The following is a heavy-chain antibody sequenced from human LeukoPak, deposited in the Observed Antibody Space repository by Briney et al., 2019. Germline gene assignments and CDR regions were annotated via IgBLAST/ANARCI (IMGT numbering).Heavy chain of an antibody. D-gene: IGHD1-26*01. Sequence: GASVKVSCKASGGTFSNYAFSWARQAPGQGLEWMGGIIPIFRTTNYAEQFQGRVTITTDESTNTAYLDLSSLRSEDTAVYYCAKDDGSATMGFDSWGQGTLVAVSS. CDR3: AKDDGSATMGFDS. J-gene: IGHJ5*01. V-gene: IGHV1-69*05. CDR1: GGTFSNYA. CDR2: IIPIFRTT.